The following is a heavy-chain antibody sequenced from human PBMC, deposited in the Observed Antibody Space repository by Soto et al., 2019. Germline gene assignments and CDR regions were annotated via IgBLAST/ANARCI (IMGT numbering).Heavy chain of an antibody. CDR3: AHRRGYYERSRYFDL. V-gene: IGHV2-5*02. CDR2: IYWDDDK. CDR1: GFSLSTSGVG. Sequence: QITLKESGPTLVKPTQTLTLTCTFSGFSLSTSGVGVGWIRQPPGKALEWLALIYWDDDKRYSPSLNSRLTITKDASKNQVVLTMTNMDPVDTATYYCAHRRGYYERSRYFDLWGRGTLVTVSS. J-gene: IGHJ2*01. D-gene: IGHD3-22*01.